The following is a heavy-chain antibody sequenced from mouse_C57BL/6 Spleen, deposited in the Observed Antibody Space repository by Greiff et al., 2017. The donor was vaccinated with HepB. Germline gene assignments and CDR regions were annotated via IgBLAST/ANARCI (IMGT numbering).Heavy chain of an antibody. CDR3: THYYGSRYFDY. J-gene: IGHJ2*01. CDR1: GYTFTDYD. V-gene: IGHV1-15*01. Sequence: VQLQQSGAELVRPGASVTLSCKASGYTFTDYDMHWVKQKTVHGLEWIGAIDPETGDTDYNQKFKGKARLTADKSSSTAYMELRSLTSEDSAVYCCTHYYGSRYFDYWGQGTTLTVSS. D-gene: IGHD1-1*01. CDR2: IDPETGDT.